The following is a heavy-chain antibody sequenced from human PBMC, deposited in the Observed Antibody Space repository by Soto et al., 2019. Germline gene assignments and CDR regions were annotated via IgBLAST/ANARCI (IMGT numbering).Heavy chain of an antibody. CDR1: GGAYSSYA. J-gene: IGHJ4*02. CDR3: ASGGLTITGPGPTFDY. V-gene: IGHV1-2*04. Sequence: EASVTVSWKASGGAYSSYASSWVRQAPGQGLEWMGWITPNSGGTNYAQKFQGWVTMTRDTSISTAYMELSRLRSDDTAVYYCASGGLTITGPGPTFDYWGQGTLVTSPQ. D-gene: IGHD3-10*01. CDR2: ITPNSGGT.